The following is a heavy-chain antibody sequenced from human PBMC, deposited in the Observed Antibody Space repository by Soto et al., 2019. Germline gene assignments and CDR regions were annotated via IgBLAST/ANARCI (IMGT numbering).Heavy chain of an antibody. CDR1: GGSISSYY. CDR2: VHHSWGS. D-gene: IGHD3-10*01. V-gene: IGHV4-59*08. CDR3: ARQGFGPLHGLVDV. Sequence: SETLSLTCTVSGGSISSYYWSWFRQSPGKRMEWIGYVHHSWGSSYNPSLQRRVAISLDTSKSQFSLKVTSVTATDTAVYYCARQGFGPLHGLVDVWGQGTTVTVSS. J-gene: IGHJ6*02.